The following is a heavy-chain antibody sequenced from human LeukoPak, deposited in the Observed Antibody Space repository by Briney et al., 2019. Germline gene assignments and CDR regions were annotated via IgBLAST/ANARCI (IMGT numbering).Heavy chain of an antibody. CDR3: ARTVGYCSSTSCSRENFDY. V-gene: IGHV3-30*14. Sequence: GRSLRLSCAASGFTFSSYAMHWVRQAPGKGLEWVAVISYDGSNKYYADSVKGRFTISRDNSKKTLYLQMNSLRAEDTAVYYCARTVGYCSSTSCSRENFDYWGQGTLVTVSS. D-gene: IGHD2-2*01. J-gene: IGHJ4*02. CDR2: ISYDGSNK. CDR1: GFTFSSYA.